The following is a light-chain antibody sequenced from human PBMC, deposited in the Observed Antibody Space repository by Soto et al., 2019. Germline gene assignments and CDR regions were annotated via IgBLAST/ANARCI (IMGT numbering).Light chain of an antibody. J-gene: IGKJ1*01. CDR1: QSVSSSY. CDR2: GAS. V-gene: IGKV3-20*01. CDR3: QQYGTSPWT. Sequence: EIVLTQSPGTLSLSPGERATLSCRASQSVSSSYLAWYQQKPGQAPRLLIYGASSRATGIPARFSGSGSGTDFTLTISSLQSEDFAVYYCQQYGTSPWTFGQGTKVDIK.